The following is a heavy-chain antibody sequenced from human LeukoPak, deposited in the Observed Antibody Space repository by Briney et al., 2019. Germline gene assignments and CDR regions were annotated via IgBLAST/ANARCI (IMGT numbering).Heavy chain of an antibody. Sequence: PSETLSLTCAVYGGSFSGYYWSWLRQPLGKGLEWIGEINHSGSTNYNPSLKSRVTISVDTSKNQFSLKLSSVTAADTAVYYCARGSVYGYWGQGTLVTVSP. CDR3: ARGSVYGY. CDR2: INHSGST. D-gene: IGHD5/OR15-5a*01. V-gene: IGHV4-34*01. CDR1: GGSFSGYY. J-gene: IGHJ4*02.